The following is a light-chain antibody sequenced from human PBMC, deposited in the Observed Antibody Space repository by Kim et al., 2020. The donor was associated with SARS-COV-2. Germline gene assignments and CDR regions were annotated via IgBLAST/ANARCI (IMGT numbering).Light chain of an antibody. Sequence: ASVGDRVTITCQASLDISNSLNWYQQRPGKAPKLLIYDASRLVTGAPSRFSGSGFATDFTFTISNLQSEDVATYYCQQYDNLPQTFGAGTKVDIK. CDR1: LDISNS. CDR3: QQYDNLPQT. CDR2: DAS. J-gene: IGKJ4*01. V-gene: IGKV1-33*01.